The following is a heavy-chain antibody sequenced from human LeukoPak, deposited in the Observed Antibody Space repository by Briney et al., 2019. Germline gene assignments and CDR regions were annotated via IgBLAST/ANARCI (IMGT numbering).Heavy chain of an antibody. V-gene: IGHV3-30-3*01. CDR1: GFTFSSYA. D-gene: IGHD3-10*02. CDR3: AKGNLTPELECSFDY. Sequence: PGRSLRLSCAASGFTFSSYAMHWVRQAPGKGLEWVAVISYDGSNKYYADSVKGRFTISRDNSKNTLYLQMNSLRAEDTAVYYWAKGNLTPELECSFDYWGQGTLVTVSS. CDR2: ISYDGSNK. J-gene: IGHJ4*02.